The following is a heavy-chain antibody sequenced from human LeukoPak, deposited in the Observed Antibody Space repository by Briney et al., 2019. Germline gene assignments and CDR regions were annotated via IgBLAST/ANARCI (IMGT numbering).Heavy chain of an antibody. J-gene: IGHJ4*02. V-gene: IGHV3-23*01. CDR1: GFTFRHYA. CDR2: ISGTGGST. Sequence: GGSLRLSCEASGFTFRHYAMNWVRQAPGKGLEWVSTISGTGGSTYFADSVKGRFTISRDNSKNTLSLQMNSLSAEDTAVYYCAKSYNGYESKPDYWGQGTLVTVSS. D-gene: IGHD5-12*01. CDR3: AKSYNGYESKPDY.